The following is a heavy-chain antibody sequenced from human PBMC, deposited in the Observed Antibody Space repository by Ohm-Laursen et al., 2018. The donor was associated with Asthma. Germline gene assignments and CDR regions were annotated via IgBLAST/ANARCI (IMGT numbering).Heavy chain of an antibody. D-gene: IGHD1-1*01. J-gene: IGHJ6*02. CDR1: GFTFSSYS. CDR2: ITSYSSTT. Sequence: GSLRLSCAASGFTFSSYSMNWVRQAPGKGLEWVSYITSYSSTTYYADSVKGRSTISRDNAKNSLYLQMNSLRAQDTAVYYCAVRTTSAGFDVWGQGTTVTVSS. CDR3: AVRTTSAGFDV. V-gene: IGHV3-48*01.